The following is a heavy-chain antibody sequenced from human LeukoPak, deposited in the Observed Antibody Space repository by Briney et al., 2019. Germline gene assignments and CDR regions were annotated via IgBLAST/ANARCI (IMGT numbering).Heavy chain of an antibody. CDR1: GGSFSGYY. J-gene: IGHJ4*02. V-gene: IGHV4-34*01. Sequence: SETLSLTCAVQGGSFSGYYWTWIRQPPGKGLEWIGEINLSGGTKYNPSLKSRGTISAETSNNQFFLKLNSVTGADTAVYYCVRGVSGWYGFDYWGQGTLVTVSS. CDR2: INLSGGT. CDR3: VRGVSGWYGFDY. D-gene: IGHD6-19*01.